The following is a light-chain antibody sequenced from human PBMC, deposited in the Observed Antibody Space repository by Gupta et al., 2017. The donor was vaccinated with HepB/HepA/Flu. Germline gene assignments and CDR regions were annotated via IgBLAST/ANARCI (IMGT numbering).Light chain of an antibody. Sequence: EIVMTQSPATLSVSPGERATLSCRASQSVSSYLAWYQQKPGQAPRLLIYDASTRATGIPARFSGSGSWTEFTLTISSLQSEDFAVYYCQHYINGPLTFGGGTKVEIK. CDR2: DAS. CDR1: QSVSSY. CDR3: QHYINGPLT. J-gene: IGKJ4*01. V-gene: IGKV3-15*01.